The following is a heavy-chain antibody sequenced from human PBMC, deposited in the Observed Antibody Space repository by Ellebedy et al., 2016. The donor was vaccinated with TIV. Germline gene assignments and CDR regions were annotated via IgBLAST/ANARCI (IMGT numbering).Heavy chain of an antibody. V-gene: IGHV4-39*07. CDR1: GGSISSSSHY. CDR2: IYYDGTT. CDR3: ARLTTAIPNWFDP. Sequence: MPSETLSLTCTVSGGSISSSSHYWGWIRQPPGKGLEWIGNIYYDGTTYYNPSLKSRVTISGDTSKKQFSLKLSSVTAADTAVYYCARLTTAIPNWFDPWGQGTLVTVSS. D-gene: IGHD2-21*02. J-gene: IGHJ5*02.